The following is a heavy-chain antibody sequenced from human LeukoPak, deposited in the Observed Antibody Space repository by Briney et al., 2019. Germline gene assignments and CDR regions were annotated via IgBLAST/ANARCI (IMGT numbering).Heavy chain of an antibody. D-gene: IGHD1-7*01. Sequence: GGSLRLSCAASGFTFSSYAMSWVRQAPGKGLEWVSAISGSGGSTYYADTVKGRFTISRDNSKNTLYLQMNSLRAEDTAVYYCAKSPGAGTNRFDYWGQGTLVTVSS. V-gene: IGHV3-23*01. CDR2: ISGSGGST. J-gene: IGHJ4*02. CDR3: AKSPGAGTNRFDY. CDR1: GFTFSSYA.